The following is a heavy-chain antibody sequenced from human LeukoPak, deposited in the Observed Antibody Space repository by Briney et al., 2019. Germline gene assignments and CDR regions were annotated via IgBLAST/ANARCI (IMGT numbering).Heavy chain of an antibody. CDR1: GGSISSGGYY. V-gene: IGHV4-31*03. Sequence: SQTLSLTCTVAGGSISSGGYYWSWIRQHPGKGLEWIGYIYYSGSTYYNPSLKSRVTISVDTSKNQFSLKLSSVTAADTAVYYCARVRSGGGYCSGGSCYYGNWFDPRGQGTLVTVSS. CDR2: IYYSGST. CDR3: ARVRSGGGYCSGGSCYYGNWFDP. J-gene: IGHJ5*02. D-gene: IGHD2-15*01.